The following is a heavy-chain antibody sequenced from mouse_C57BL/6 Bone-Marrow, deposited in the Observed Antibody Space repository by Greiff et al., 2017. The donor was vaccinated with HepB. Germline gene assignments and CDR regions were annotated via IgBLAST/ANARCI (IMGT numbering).Heavy chain of an antibody. J-gene: IGHJ1*03. D-gene: IGHD1-1*01. CDR2: ISSGGDYI. V-gene: IGHV5-9-1*02. CDR3: TRGIITTVVATPYFDV. Sequence: DVKLVESGEGLVKPGGSLKLSCAASGFTFSSYAMSWVRQTPEKRLEWVAYISSGGDYIYYADTVKGRFTISRDNARNTLYLQMSSRKSEDTAMYYCTRGIITTVVATPYFDVWGTGTTVTVSS. CDR1: GFTFSSYA.